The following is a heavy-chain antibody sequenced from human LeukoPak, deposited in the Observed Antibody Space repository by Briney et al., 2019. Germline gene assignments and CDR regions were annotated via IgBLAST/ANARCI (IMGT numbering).Heavy chain of an antibody. CDR2: ISDVEKIP. J-gene: IGHJ5*02. D-gene: IGHD3-10*01. Sequence: GSLRLSCAASGFTFTNYAMSWVRQAPGKGLEWVSGISDVEKIPYYSDSVKGRFTISRDNSKKTVYLQMNNLRAEDTAVYFCARHDSYIPSWGQGIPVTVSS. CDR3: ARHDSYIPS. CDR1: GFTFTNYA. V-gene: IGHV3-23*01.